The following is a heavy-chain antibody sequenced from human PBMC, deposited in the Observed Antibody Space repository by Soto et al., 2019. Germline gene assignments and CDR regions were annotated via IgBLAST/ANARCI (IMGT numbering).Heavy chain of an antibody. CDR2: ISSSGNNI. D-gene: IGHD3-9*01. CDR3: AIDGGKGGLVIDY. J-gene: IGHJ4*02. V-gene: IGHV3-11*01. CDR1: RFTFSDYY. Sequence: QVELVESGGGLVKPGGSLRLSCAASRFTFSDYYMSWIRQAPGKGLEWVSYISSSGNNIYYADSVKGRFTISRDNAKNSLYQPMNSLRAEDTAVYYSAIDGGKGGLVIDYWGQGTLVTVSS.